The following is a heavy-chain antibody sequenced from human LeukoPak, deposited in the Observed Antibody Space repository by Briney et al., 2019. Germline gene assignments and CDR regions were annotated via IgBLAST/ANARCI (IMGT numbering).Heavy chain of an antibody. Sequence: SETLSLTCTVSGGSISSYYWSWIRQPPGKGLEWIGYIYYSGSTNYNPSLKSRVTISVDTSKNQFSLKLSSVTAADTAVYYCARGPEGYCSSISCYEWFDPWGQGTLVTVSS. CDR1: GGSISSYY. CDR3: ARGPEGYCSSISCYEWFDP. J-gene: IGHJ5*02. V-gene: IGHV4-59*01. D-gene: IGHD2-2*01. CDR2: IYYSGST.